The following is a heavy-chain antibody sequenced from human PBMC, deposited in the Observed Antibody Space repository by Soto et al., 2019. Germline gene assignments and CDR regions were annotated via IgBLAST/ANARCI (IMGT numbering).Heavy chain of an antibody. CDR2: TNHRGST. D-gene: IGHD2-15*01. CDR3: SRRGPTYSRSGIPSGFIDY. J-gene: IGHJ4*02. Sequence: QVQLQQRGAGLVKPSETLSLTCEVYGGSFSGYFWTWIRQAPGKGLEWIGETNHRGSTNYNPSLTRRRTISVDTSKSQFSMKLSSVTAANTAVYYCSRRGPTYSRSGIPSGFIDYWGQGTLVTVSS. V-gene: IGHV4-34*02. CDR1: GGSFSGYF.